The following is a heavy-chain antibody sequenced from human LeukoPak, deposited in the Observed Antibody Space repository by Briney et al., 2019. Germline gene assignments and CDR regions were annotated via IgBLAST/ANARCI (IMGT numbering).Heavy chain of an antibody. V-gene: IGHV4-59*08. J-gene: IGHJ4*02. Sequence: SETLSLTCTVSGGSISSYYCNWIRQPPGKGLEWIGYIYYSGSTNYNPSLKGRVTMSVDTSKNQFSLKLSSVTAADTAFYYCARHGGGRGDFDYWGQGTLVTVSS. D-gene: IGHD2-15*01. CDR1: GGSISSYY. CDR2: IYYSGST. CDR3: ARHGGGRGDFDY.